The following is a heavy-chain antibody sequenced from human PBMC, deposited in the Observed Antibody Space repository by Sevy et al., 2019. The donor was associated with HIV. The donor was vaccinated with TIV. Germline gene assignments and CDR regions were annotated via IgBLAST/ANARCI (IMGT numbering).Heavy chain of an antibody. CDR1: GFTLSDYA. V-gene: IGHV3-64*01. J-gene: IGHJ4*02. Sequence: GGSLRLSCAASGFTLSDYAMHWVRQAPGKGLEYVSGISSHGGYIFYANSVKGRFTISRDTSKNTLYLQMGSLRGEDMAVYYCAREDRAEVGTGGFDYWGLGTLVTVSS. CDR2: ISSHGGYI. CDR3: AREDRAEVGTGGFDY. D-gene: IGHD1-1*01.